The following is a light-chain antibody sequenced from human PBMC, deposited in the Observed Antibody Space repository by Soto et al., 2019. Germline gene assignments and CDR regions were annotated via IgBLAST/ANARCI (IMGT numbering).Light chain of an antibody. CDR2: GAS. CDR3: QQYGSSPYT. Sequence: EIVLTQSPGTLSLSPGERATLSCRASQSVSSSYLAWYQQKPGQAPRLLIHGASSRATGIPDRFSGSGSGTDFTLTIHRLEPEDFAVYYCQQYGSSPYTFGQGTKLEIK. V-gene: IGKV3-20*01. J-gene: IGKJ2*01. CDR1: QSVSSSY.